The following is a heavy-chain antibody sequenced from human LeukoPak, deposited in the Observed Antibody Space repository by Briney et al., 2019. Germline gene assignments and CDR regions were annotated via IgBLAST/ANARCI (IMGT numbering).Heavy chain of an antibody. D-gene: IGHD3-22*01. Sequence: GGSLRLSCAASGFTFDDYAMHWVRQAPGKGLEWVSGISWNSGSIGYADSVKGRFTISRGNAKNSLYLQMNSLRAEDTALYYCAKDWGYDYDSSGAYFDYWGQGTLVTVSS. J-gene: IGHJ4*02. CDR3: AKDWGYDYDSSGAYFDY. V-gene: IGHV3-9*01. CDR2: ISWNSGSI. CDR1: GFTFDDYA.